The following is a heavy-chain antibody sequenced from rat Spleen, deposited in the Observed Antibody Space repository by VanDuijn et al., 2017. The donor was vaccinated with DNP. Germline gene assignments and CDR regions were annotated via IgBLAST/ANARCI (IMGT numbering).Heavy chain of an antibody. J-gene: IGHJ2*01. V-gene: IGHV5-22*01. D-gene: IGHD4-3*01. CDR3: ARWNSGHFDY. CDR1: GFTFSDFY. CDR2: IRYDGGST. Sequence: EVQLVESGGGLVQPGSSLKLSCAASGFTFSDFYMAWVRQAPTKGLEWVAYIRYDGGSTYYGDSVKGRFTISRDNAKNTLYLQMNSLRSEDMATYYCARWNSGHFDYWGQGVMVPVSS.